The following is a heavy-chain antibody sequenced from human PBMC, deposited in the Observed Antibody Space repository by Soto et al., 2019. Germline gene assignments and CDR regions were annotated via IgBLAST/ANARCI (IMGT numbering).Heavy chain of an antibody. J-gene: IGHJ6*02. Sequence: ASVKVSCKASGYTFTSYGISWVRQAPGQGPEWMGWISAYNGNTNYAQKLQGRVTMTTDTSTSTAYMELRSLRSDDTAVYYCARHVLPTERIDYYYGMDVWGQGTTVTVSS. V-gene: IGHV1-18*01. D-gene: IGHD1-1*01. CDR1: GYTFTSYG. CDR2: ISAYNGNT. CDR3: ARHVLPTERIDYYYGMDV.